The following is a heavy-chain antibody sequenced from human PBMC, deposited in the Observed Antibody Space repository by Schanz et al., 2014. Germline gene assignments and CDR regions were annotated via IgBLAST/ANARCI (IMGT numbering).Heavy chain of an antibody. CDR2: ISTSNGNT. CDR1: GYSFSAHY. V-gene: IGHV1-18*04. CDR3: ARVQDDILTGSEYYYGMDV. J-gene: IGHJ6*02. D-gene: IGHD3-9*01. Sequence: QVQLVQSGAEVKKPGASLKVSCKASGYSFSAHYLHWEREAPGQGLEWMGWISTSNGNTNYIQKLQGRVTMTTDTSTSTAYMELRSLRSDDTAVDYCARVQDDILTGSEYYYGMDVWGQGTTVTVSS.